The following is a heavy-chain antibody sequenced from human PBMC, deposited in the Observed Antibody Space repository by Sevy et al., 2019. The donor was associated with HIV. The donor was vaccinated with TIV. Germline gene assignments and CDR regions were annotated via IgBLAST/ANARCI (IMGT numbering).Heavy chain of an antibody. J-gene: IGHJ4*02. CDR1: GFTFSSYA. CDR2: ISYDGSNK. D-gene: IGHD1-1*01. Sequence: GGSLRLTCAASGFTFSSYAMHWVRRAPGKGLEWVAVISYDGSNKYYADSVKGRFTISRDNSKNTLYLQMNSLRAEDTAVYYCARGGATLDHWVQGTLVTVSS. V-gene: IGHV3-30*04. CDR3: ARGGATLDH.